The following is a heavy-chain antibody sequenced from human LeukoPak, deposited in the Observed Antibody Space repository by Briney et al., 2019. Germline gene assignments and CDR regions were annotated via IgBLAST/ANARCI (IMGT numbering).Heavy chain of an antibody. CDR2: ISGSGGST. J-gene: IGHJ6*03. V-gene: IGHV3-23*01. Sequence: EPGGSLRLSCAASGFTFSSYAMSWVRQAPGKGLEWVSAISGSGGSTYYADSVKGRFTISRDNSKNTLYLQMSSLRAEDTAVYYCAGTGDGRRYYYMDVWGKGTTVTVSS. CDR3: AGTGDGRRYYYMDV. D-gene: IGHD7-27*01. CDR1: GFTFSSYA.